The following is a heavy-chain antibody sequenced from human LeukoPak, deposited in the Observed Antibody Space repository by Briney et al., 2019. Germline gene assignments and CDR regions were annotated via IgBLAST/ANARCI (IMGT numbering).Heavy chain of an antibody. Sequence: PGGSLRLSCAASGFTFSSYSMNWVRQAPGKGLEWVSYISSSSSTIYYADSVKGRFTISRDNAKNSLYLQMNSLRAEDTAVYYCARESHYYDSSGYQHWGQGTLVTVSS. J-gene: IGHJ4*02. V-gene: IGHV3-48*04. CDR1: GFTFSSYS. D-gene: IGHD3-22*01. CDR2: ISSSSSTI. CDR3: ARESHYYDSSGYQH.